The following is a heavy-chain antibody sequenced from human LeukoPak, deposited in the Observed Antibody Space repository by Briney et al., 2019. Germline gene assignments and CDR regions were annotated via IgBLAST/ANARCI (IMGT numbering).Heavy chain of an antibody. D-gene: IGHD2-2*02. J-gene: IGHJ4*02. Sequence: SETLSLTCAVYGGSFSGYYWSWIRQPPGKGLEWIGEINHSGSTNYNPSLKSRVTISVDTSKIQFSLKLSSVTAADTAVYYCARAEYCSSTSCYTVEYYFDYWGQGTLVTVSS. CDR3: ARAEYCSSTSCYTVEYYFDY. CDR2: INHSGST. CDR1: GGSFSGYY. V-gene: IGHV4-34*01.